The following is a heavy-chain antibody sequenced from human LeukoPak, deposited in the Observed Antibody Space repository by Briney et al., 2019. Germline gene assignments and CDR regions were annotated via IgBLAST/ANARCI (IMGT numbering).Heavy chain of an antibody. Sequence: SETLSLTCTVSGGSISSSSYYWGWIRQPPGKGLEWIANIYYIGSTYYNPSLKSRVTISVDTSKNQFSLKLSSVTAADTAVYFCARDRGTGYYLDSWGQGTLITVSS. J-gene: IGHJ4*02. CDR1: GGSISSSSYY. CDR3: ARDRGTGYYLDS. D-gene: IGHD3-9*01. CDR2: IYYIGST. V-gene: IGHV4-39*02.